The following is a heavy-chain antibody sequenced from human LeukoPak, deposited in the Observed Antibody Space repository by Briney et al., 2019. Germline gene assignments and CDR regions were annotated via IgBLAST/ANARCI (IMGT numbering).Heavy chain of an antibody. Sequence: ASVKVSCKASGYTFTSYYMHWVRQAPGQGLEWMGIINPSGGSTSYAQKFQGRVTMTRDTSTSTAYMELRSLRSDDTAVYYCARDLGPNAVGGGSRKRGYFQHWGQGTLVTVSS. D-gene: IGHD2-15*01. CDR2: INPSGGST. J-gene: IGHJ1*01. V-gene: IGHV1-46*01. CDR3: ARDLGPNAVGGGSRKRGYFQH. CDR1: GYTFTSYY.